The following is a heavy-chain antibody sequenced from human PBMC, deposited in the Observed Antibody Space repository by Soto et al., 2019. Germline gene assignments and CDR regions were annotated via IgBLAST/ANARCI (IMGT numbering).Heavy chain of an antibody. Sequence: PGESLKISCKGSGYSFTSYWISWVRQMPGKGLEWMGRIDPSDSYTNYSPSFQGHVTISADKSISTAYLQWSSLKASDTAMYYCASDSSLRCRSTTCYEDYYYGMDVWGQGTTVTVSS. D-gene: IGHD2-2*01. CDR3: ASDSSLRCRSTTCYEDYYYGMDV. CDR1: GYSFTSYW. V-gene: IGHV5-10-1*01. CDR2: IDPSDSYT. J-gene: IGHJ6*02.